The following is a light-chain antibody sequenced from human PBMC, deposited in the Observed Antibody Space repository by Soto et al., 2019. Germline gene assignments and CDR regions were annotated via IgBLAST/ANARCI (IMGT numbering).Light chain of an antibody. Sequence: EIVLTQSPGTLSLSPGEGATLSCRASQTMSSNYLAWYQQKPGQPPRLLIYGGSSRAAGIPDRFSGSGSGTDFTLTISRLEPEDFAVYFCQHYGSSPWTFGQGTKVDIK. V-gene: IGKV3-20*01. CDR2: GGS. J-gene: IGKJ1*01. CDR3: QHYGSSPWT. CDR1: QTMSSNY.